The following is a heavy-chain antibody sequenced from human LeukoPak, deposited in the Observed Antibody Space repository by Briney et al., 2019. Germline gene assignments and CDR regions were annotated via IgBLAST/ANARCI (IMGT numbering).Heavy chain of an antibody. CDR1: GFTFSTYA. J-gene: IGHJ4*02. CDR2: ISGSGGST. V-gene: IGHV3-23*01. CDR3: AKHAVAGTEVDY. D-gene: IGHD6-19*01. Sequence: PGGSLRLSCAASGFTFSTYALSWVRQAPGKGLEWVSAISGSGGSTYYADSMKGRFTISRDNSKNTLYLQMNSLRAEDTAVYYCAKHAVAGTEVDYWGQGTLVTVSS.